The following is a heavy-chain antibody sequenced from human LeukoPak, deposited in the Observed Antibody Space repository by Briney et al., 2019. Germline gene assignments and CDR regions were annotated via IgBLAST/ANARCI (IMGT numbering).Heavy chain of an antibody. J-gene: IGHJ1*01. CDR1: GFTFSTYW. Sequence: PGGSLRLSCAASGFTFSTYWMHWVRQAPGKGLVWVSRIKGDGGTNYADSVKGRFTISRDNAKKTVSLQMNSLSPEDTGVYYCARAPSEIGGYYPEYFRHWGQGTLVTVSS. CDR3: ARAPSEIGGYYPEYFRH. V-gene: IGHV3-74*01. CDR2: IKGDGGT. D-gene: IGHD3-22*01.